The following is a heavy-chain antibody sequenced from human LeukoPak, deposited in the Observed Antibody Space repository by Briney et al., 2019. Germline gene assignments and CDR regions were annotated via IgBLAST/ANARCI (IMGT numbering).Heavy chain of an antibody. D-gene: IGHD6-19*01. CDR1: GYTFTSYA. J-gene: IGHJ5*02. Sequence: ASVKVSCKASGYTFTSYAMHWVRQAPGQRLEWMGWINAGNGNTKYSQKFQGRVTITRDTSASTAYMELSSLRSEDTAVYYCARSAGYSSGWYIGWFDPWGQGTLATVSS. CDR2: INAGNGNT. V-gene: IGHV1-3*01. CDR3: ARSAGYSSGWYIGWFDP.